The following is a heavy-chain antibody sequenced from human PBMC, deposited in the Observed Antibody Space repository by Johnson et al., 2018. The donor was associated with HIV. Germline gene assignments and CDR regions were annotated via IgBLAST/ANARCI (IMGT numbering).Heavy chain of an antibody. Sequence: VQLVESGGGLVKPGGSLRLSCAASGFTFSDAWMNWVRQAPGKVLEWVGRVKSKTDGGTTDYAAPVKGRFTISRADSKNTLYLQMNSLRAEDTAVYYCAKVRRAVYGFDIWGQGTMVTVSS. J-gene: IGHJ3*02. CDR2: VKSKTDGGTT. CDR1: GFTFSDAW. CDR3: AKVRRAVYGFDI. V-gene: IGHV3-15*01.